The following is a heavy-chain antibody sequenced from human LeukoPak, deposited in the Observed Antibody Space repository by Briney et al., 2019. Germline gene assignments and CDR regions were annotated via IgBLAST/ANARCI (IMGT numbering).Heavy chain of an antibody. CDR2: MNPNSGGT. CDR3: ARGSMVPTTAYY. Sequence: ASVKDSCKPSGPTFTRYDMLSVRGAPGQGRECMGWMNPNSGGTNYAQKFQGRVTMTRDTSISTAYMELSRLTCDDTAVYYCARGSMVPTTAYYSGQGTLGTVSS. CDR1: GPTFTRYD. D-gene: IGHD3-10*01. J-gene: IGHJ4*02. V-gene: IGHV1-2*02.